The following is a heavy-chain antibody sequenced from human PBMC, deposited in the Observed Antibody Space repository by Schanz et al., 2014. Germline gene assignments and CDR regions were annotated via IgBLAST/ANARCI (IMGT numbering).Heavy chain of an antibody. J-gene: IGHJ3*02. D-gene: IGHD4-17*01. CDR1: GFTFSAYG. V-gene: IGHV3-33*06. CDR2: IWYDGNNK. Sequence: QVQLVESGGGVVQPGRSLRLSCAASGFTFSAYGMHLVLQAPGKGLEWVAVIWYDGNNKHYADSVKGRFTISRDNSKNTLYLQMNSLRAEDTALYYCAKDPHRDYGGKPQAFDIWGQGTMVTVSS. CDR3: AKDPHRDYGGKPQAFDI.